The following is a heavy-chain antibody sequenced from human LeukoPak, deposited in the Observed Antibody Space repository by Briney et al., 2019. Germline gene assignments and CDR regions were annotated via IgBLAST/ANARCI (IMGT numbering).Heavy chain of an antibody. CDR1: GFTFDDYA. Sequence: GRSLRLSCAASGFTFDDYAMHWVRQAPGKGLEWVSGISWNSGSIGYADSVKGRFTISRDNAKNSVYLQMNSLRAEDTAVYYCARGPIPLWFGESNWFDPWGQGTLVTVSS. J-gene: IGHJ5*02. CDR3: ARGPIPLWFGESNWFDP. D-gene: IGHD3-10*01. V-gene: IGHV3-9*01. CDR2: ISWNSGSI.